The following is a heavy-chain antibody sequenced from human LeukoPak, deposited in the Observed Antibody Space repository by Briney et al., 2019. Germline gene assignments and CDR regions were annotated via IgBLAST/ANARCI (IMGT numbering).Heavy chain of an antibody. D-gene: IGHD6-19*01. CDR2: ISAYNGNT. Sequence: GASVKVSCTASGYTFTSYGISWVRQAPGQELEWMGWISAYNGNTNYAQKLQGRVTITRDTSASTAYMELSSLRSEDTAVYYCARDRVPSSGALTYWGQGTLVTVSS. CDR3: ARDRVPSSGALTY. CDR1: GYTFTSYG. J-gene: IGHJ4*02. V-gene: IGHV1-18*01.